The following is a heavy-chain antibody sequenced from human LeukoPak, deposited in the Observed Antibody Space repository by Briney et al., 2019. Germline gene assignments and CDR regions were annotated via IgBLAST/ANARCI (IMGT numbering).Heavy chain of an antibody. V-gene: IGHV1-69*05. CDR3: ARAPWELPRGHPNYYYYYMDV. CDR1: GGTFSSYA. CDR2: IIPIFGTA. D-gene: IGHD1-26*01. Sequence: GASVKVSCKASGGTFSSYAISWVRQAPGQGLEWMGGIIPIFGTANYAQKFQGRVTITTDESTSTAYMELSSLRSEDTAVYYCARAPWELPRGHPNYYYYYMDVWGKGTTVTVSS. J-gene: IGHJ6*03.